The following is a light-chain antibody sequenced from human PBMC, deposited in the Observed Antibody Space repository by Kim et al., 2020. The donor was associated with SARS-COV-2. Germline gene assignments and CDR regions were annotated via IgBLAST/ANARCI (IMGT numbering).Light chain of an antibody. CDR2: AKN. J-gene: IGLJ2*01. Sequence: SSELTQDPAVSVALGQTVRITCQGDSLRTYYASWYQQKPGQAPILVIYAKNNRPSGIPDRFSGSSSGNTASLTITGAQAEDEGDFYCNSRDSSGNHLVFGGGTQLTVL. V-gene: IGLV3-19*01. CDR1: SLRTYY. CDR3: NSRDSSGNHLV.